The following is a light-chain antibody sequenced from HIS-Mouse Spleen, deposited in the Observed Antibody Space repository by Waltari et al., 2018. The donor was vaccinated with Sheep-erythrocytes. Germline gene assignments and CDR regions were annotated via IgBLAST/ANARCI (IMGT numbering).Light chain of an antibody. CDR3: CSYAGSYNHV. Sequence: QSALTQPRSVSGSPGQSVTISCTGTRSDVGGYTYVFWYQQHPGKAPKLMIYDVSKRPSGVPDRFSGSKSGNTASLTISGLQAEDEADYYCCSYAGSYNHVFATGTKVTVL. CDR1: RSDVGGYTY. V-gene: IGLV2-11*01. J-gene: IGLJ1*01. CDR2: DVS.